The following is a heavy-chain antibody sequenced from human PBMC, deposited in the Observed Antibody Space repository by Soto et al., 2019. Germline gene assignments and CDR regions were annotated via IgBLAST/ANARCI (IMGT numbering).Heavy chain of an antibody. CDR1: GFTFSTYV. V-gene: IGHV3-33*01. J-gene: IGHJ3*02. CDR2: IWNDGSKK. CDR3: ARPNSGDAFDI. Sequence: QVQLVESGGGVVQPGRSLRLSCAASGFTFSTYVMHWVRQAPGKGLEWVAIIWNDGSKKHYADSVKGRFTIYRNNSKNTLYLQMNSLRAEDTAVYYCARPNSGDAFDIWGQGTMVTVSS. D-gene: IGHD1-26*01.